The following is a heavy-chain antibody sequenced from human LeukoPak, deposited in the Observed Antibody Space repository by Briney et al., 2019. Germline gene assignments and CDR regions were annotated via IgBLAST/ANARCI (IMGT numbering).Heavy chain of an antibody. CDR1: GFTLGGYW. D-gene: IGHD3-22*01. CDR3: TTDDSTF. Sequence: GGSLRLSCAASGFTLGGYWMSWVRQAPGKGLEWVATLKNDGREKLYVDSVKGRFTISRDNVKNSLSLQMDSLSAEDTAVYYCTTDDSTFWGQGTLVTVSS. CDR2: LKNDGREK. V-gene: IGHV3-7*01. J-gene: IGHJ4*02.